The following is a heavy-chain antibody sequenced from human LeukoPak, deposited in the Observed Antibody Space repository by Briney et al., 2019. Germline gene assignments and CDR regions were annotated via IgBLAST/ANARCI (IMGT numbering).Heavy chain of an antibody. V-gene: IGHV5-51*01. CDR2: IYRGDSDT. CDR1: GYSFTSYW. D-gene: IGHD6-19*01. J-gene: IGHJ3*02. CDR3: ARPIAVANDAFDI. Sequence: GESLKISCKGSGYSFTSYWIGWVRQMPGKGLEWMGIIYRGDSDTRYSPSCQGQFTSSDDKSISTDYLQWSSLKAPDTAMYYCARPIAVANDAFDIWGQGTMVTVSS.